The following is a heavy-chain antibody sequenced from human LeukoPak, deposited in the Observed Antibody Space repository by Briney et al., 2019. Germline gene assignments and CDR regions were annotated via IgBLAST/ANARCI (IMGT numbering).Heavy chain of an antibody. D-gene: IGHD2-21*02. J-gene: IGHJ4*02. CDR3: AKDHANTPVVTN. CDR1: GFTFGNYG. V-gene: IGHV3-23*01. Sequence: PGGSLRLSCAASGFTFGNYGMSWVRQAPGKGLEWLSVISGGSSGSTYYADPVTGRFTVSRDNSKNTVDLQMNNLRVDDTAIYYCAKDHANTPVVTNWGQGILVSVSS. CDR2: ISGGSSGST.